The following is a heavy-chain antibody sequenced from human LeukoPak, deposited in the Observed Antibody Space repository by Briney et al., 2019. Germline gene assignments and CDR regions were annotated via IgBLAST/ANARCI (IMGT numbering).Heavy chain of an antibody. Sequence: GASLKISCKGSGSRFTSYWIGWVRQMPGKGLEWMGIIYPGDSDTRCSPSFQGQVTISADKSISTAYLQWSSLKASDTAMYYCARQRVEMATAPIGDFDYWGQGTLVTVSS. CDR3: ARQRVEMATAPIGDFDY. V-gene: IGHV5-51*01. J-gene: IGHJ4*02. D-gene: IGHD5-24*01. CDR2: IYPGDSDT. CDR1: GSRFTSYW.